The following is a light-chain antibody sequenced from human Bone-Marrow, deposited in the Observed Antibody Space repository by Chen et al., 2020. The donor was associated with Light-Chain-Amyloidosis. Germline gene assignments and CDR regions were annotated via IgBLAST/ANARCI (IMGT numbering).Light chain of an antibody. J-gene: IGLJ2*01. Sequence: SLDLTQPPAVSVSPGQTARITCSGDTLPMQYTYWYQRKPGQAPQLVIYKDSQRPSGIPERFSGSSSGTIVTLTISGVQAEDEADYYCQSAHSSDTYVIFGGGTKLTVL. CDR1: TLPMQY. V-gene: IGLV3-25*03. CDR3: QSAHSSDTYVI. CDR2: KDS.